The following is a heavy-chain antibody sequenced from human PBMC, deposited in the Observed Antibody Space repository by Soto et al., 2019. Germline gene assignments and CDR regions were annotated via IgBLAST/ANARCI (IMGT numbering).Heavy chain of an antibody. V-gene: IGHV1-18*01. Sequence: QVPLVQSGAEVKKPGASVKVSCQASGYTFTNYAISWVRQAPGQGLEWMGWISASTRNTDQAQNFQGRVTMTIDTSTNTANMVLRSLRCDDTAVYYCARGYCSVGSCYACWHFDLWGRGTLVTVSS. CDR3: ARGYCSVGSCYACWHFDL. CDR2: ISASTRNT. CDR1: GYTFTNYA. J-gene: IGHJ2*01. D-gene: IGHD2-15*01.